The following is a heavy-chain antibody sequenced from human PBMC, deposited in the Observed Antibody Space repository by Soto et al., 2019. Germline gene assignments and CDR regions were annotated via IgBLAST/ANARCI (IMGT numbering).Heavy chain of an antibody. CDR1: GFSLSTSGVG. J-gene: IGHJ5*02. D-gene: IGHD3-22*01. V-gene: IGHV2-5*02. CDR3: APPPFGIYDRSAKRFDP. CDR2: IYWDDDK. Sequence: QITLKESGPTLVKPTQTLTLTCTFSGFSLSTSGVGVGWIRQPPGKALEWLALIYWDDDKRYSPSLKSRLTIPQDPPKNQVVPNMTNLGPGGTATYFCAPPPFGIYDRSAKRFDPRGQGTLVTVSS.